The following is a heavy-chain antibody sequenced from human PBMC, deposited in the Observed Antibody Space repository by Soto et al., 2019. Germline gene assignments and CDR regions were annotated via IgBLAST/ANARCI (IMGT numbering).Heavy chain of an antibody. CDR3: AHSLKADYCDYATFDY. D-gene: IGHD4-17*01. V-gene: IGHV2-5*02. J-gene: IGHJ4*02. CDR2: IYWDDDK. CDR1: GFALSTSGVG. Sequence: QITLKESGPTLVKPTQTLTLTCTFSGFALSTSGVGVGWIRQPPGKALKWLALIYWDDDKRYSPSLKSRLTITKDTSKTQVVLTMSNMEPVDTATYYCAHSLKADYCDYATFDYWGQGTLVTVSS.